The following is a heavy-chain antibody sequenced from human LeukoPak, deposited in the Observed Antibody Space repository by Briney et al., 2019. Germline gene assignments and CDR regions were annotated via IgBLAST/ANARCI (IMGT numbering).Heavy chain of an antibody. CDR1: GGSISSYY. CDR3: ARLGSWFDP. J-gene: IGHJ5*02. CDR2: IYYSGST. Sequence: SETLSLTCTVSGGSISSYYWSWTRQPPGKGLEWIGYIYYSGSTNYNPSLKSRVTISVDTSKNQFSLKLSSVTAADTAVYYCARLGSWFDPWGQGTLVTVSS. D-gene: IGHD1-26*01. V-gene: IGHV4-59*08.